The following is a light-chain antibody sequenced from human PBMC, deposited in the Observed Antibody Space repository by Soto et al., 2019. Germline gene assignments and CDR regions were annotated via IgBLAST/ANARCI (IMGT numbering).Light chain of an antibody. V-gene: IGLV2-23*02. CDR2: EVT. CDR1: SSGVWSFNF. J-gene: IGLJ1*01. CDR3: CSDAGSSSYV. Sequence: QSVLTQPASVSGSLGQSITISCTRPSSGVWSFNFVSWYQQHPDKAPQVLIYEVTKRPPGVSNRVSGSKSGNTASLTISGLQADYEADYYCCSDAGSSSYVFGTGTKLTVL.